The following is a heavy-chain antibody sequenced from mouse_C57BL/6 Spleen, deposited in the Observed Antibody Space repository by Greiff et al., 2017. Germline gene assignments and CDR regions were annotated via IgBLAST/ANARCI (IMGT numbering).Heavy chain of an antibody. CDR2: ISYDGSN. D-gene: IGHD2-12*01. CDR3: ARVPSYSYAMDD. CDR1: GYSITSGYY. V-gene: IGHV3-6*01. Sequence: EVKLMESGPGLVKPSQSLSLTCSVTGYSITSGYYWNWIRQFPGNKLEWMGYISYDGSNNYNPSLKNRISITRDTSKNQFFLKLNSVTTEDTATYYCARVPSYSYAMDDWGQGTSVTVSS. J-gene: IGHJ4*01.